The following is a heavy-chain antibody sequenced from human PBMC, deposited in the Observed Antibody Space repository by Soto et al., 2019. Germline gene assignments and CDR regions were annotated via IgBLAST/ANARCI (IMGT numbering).Heavy chain of an antibody. Sequence: QVQLQESGPGLVKPSQTLSLTCTVSGGSISTVDYWWSWIRQSPDMGLEWIGHIYDGGRTYNNPSLESRVTMSVDASKSQLSLKLSSVSAADTAVYYGDGGPSGDKVASWGQGSLVTVAS. V-gene: IGHV4-30-4*01. CDR1: GGSISTVDYW. D-gene: IGHD7-27*01. CDR3: DGGPSGDKVAS. J-gene: IGHJ4*02. CDR2: IYDGGRT.